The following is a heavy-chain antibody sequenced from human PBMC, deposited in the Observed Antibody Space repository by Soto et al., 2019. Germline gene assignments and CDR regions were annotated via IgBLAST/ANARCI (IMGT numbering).Heavy chain of an antibody. CDR2: ISAYNGNT. J-gene: IGHJ4*02. V-gene: IGHV1-18*01. D-gene: IGHD6-13*01. Sequence: QVQLVQSGAEVKKPGASVNVSCKASGYTLTVASYGITGVRQAPGQGLEWMGWISAYNGNTNYAPKLQGRVTMTTYTSTPTAYMELRSLRSDDTAVYYCARSDSRPQDFDYWGQGTLVTVSS. CDR3: ARSDSRPQDFDY. CDR1: GYTLTVASYG.